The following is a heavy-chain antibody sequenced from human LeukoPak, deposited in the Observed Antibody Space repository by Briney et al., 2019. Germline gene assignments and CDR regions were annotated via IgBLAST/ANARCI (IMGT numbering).Heavy chain of an antibody. CDR1: GYTVTGYY. CDR2: INPNSGGT. Sequence: ASVKVSCKASGYTVTGYYMHWVRQAPGQGLEWMGWINPNSGGTNSAQKFQGRVTMTRDTSISTTYMELSGLRSDDTAAYYCARGHLYDAFDIWGQGTMVTVSS. D-gene: IGHD3-16*01. CDR3: ARGHLYDAFDI. V-gene: IGHV1-2*02. J-gene: IGHJ3*02.